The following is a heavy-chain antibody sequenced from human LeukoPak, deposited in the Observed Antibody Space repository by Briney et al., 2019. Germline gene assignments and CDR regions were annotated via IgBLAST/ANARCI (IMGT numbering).Heavy chain of an antibody. CDR3: ARHFPMVRGVRRFDP. Sequence: PSETLSLTCAVYGGSFSGYYWSWIRQPPGKGLEWIGEINHSGSTNYNPSLKSRVTISVDTSKNQFSLKLSSVTAADTAVYYCARHFPMVRGVRRFDPWGQGTLVTVSS. V-gene: IGHV4-34*01. D-gene: IGHD3-10*01. J-gene: IGHJ5*02. CDR1: GGSFSGYY. CDR2: INHSGST.